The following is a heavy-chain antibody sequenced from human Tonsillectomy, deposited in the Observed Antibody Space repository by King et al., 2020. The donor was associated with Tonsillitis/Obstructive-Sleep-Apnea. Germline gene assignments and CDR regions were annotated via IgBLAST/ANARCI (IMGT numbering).Heavy chain of an antibody. D-gene: IGHD2-2*02. CDR3: ARDRERDCSSTSCYNFDY. J-gene: IGHJ4*02. CDR2: INPNRGGT. CDR1: GYTFTGYY. V-gene: IGHV1-2*04. Sequence: QLVQSGAEVKKPGASVKVSCKASGYTFTGYYMHWVRQAPGQGLEWMGWINPNRGGTNYAQKFQGWVTMTRDTSTSTAYMELSRLRSDDTAVYYCARDRERDCSSTSCYNFDYWGQGTLVTVSS.